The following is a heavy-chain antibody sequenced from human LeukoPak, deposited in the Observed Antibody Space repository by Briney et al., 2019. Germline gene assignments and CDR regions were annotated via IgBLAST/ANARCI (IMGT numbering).Heavy chain of an antibody. CDR3: ARYIAAAGTTYFDI. Sequence: GGSLRLSCAASGFTFSDNFMSWIRQAPGKGLEWVSYIGRSSTYTNYADSVKGRFTISRDNAKNSLYLQMNSLRAEDTAVYYCARYIAAAGTTYFDIWGQGTLVTAPS. CDR1: GFTFSDNF. V-gene: IGHV3-11*03. D-gene: IGHD6-13*01. J-gene: IGHJ4*02. CDR2: IGRSSTYT.